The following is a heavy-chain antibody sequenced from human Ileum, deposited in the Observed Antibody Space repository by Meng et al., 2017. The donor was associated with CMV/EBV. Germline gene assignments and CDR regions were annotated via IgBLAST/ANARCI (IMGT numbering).Heavy chain of an antibody. J-gene: IGHJ4*02. CDR3: ASHAYGMAKG. CDR1: GFMFSNYD. V-gene: IGHV3-23*01. CDR2: ILGSGDVT. Sequence: EVQLLESGGAVVRPGGSLRLSCVASGFMFSNYDMTWVRQAPGKGLEWVSGILGSGDVTFYADSVKGWFSTSRDNSRNMVFLQMDSLTVDDAAIYYCASHAYGMAKGWGQGALVTVSS. D-gene: IGHD4-17*01.